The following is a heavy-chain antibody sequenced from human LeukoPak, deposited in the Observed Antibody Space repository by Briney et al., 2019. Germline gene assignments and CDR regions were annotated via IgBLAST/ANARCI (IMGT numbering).Heavy chain of an antibody. J-gene: IGHJ4*02. CDR2: ISAYNGNT. Sequence: ASVKVSCKASGYTFTRYGINWVRQAPGQGLEWMGWISAYNGNTNYAQKLQGRVTMTTDTSASTAYMELRSLRSDDTAVYYCARDHVGGIAAAATARYWGQGTLVTVSS. D-gene: IGHD6-13*01. CDR1: GYTFTRYG. V-gene: IGHV1-18*04. CDR3: ARDHVGGIAAAATARY.